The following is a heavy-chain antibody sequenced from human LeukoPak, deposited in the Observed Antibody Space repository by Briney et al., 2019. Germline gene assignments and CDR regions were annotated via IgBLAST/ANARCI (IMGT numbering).Heavy chain of an antibody. Sequence: SETLSLTCTVSGGSISSYYWSWIRQPAGKGLEWIGRIYTSGSTTYNPSLKSRVTMSVDTSKNQFSLKLSSVTAADTALYYCARDQGMSAWFDPWGQGTLVTVSS. V-gene: IGHV4-4*07. CDR2: IYTSGST. D-gene: IGHD3-10*01. J-gene: IGHJ5*02. CDR1: GGSISSYY. CDR3: ARDQGMSAWFDP.